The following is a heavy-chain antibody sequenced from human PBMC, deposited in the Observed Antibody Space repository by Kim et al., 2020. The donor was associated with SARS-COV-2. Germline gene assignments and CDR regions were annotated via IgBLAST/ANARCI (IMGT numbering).Heavy chain of an antibody. D-gene: IGHD3-10*01. CDR3: AGEHYGSGPHY. Sequence: TNYNPSLKSRVTISVDTSKNQFSLKLSSVTAADTAVYYCAGEHYGSGPHYWGQGTLVTVSS. CDR2: T. V-gene: IGHV4-59*01. J-gene: IGHJ4*02.